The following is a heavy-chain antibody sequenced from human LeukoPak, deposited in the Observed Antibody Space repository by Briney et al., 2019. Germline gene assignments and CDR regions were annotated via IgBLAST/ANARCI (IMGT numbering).Heavy chain of an antibody. Sequence: SETLSLTCAVYGGSFSGYYWSWIRQPPGKGLEWIGEINHSGSTNYIPSLKSRVTISVDTSKNQFSPKLSSVTAADTAVYYCARGRTLRVGGHYYYYYMDVRGKGTTVTVSS. V-gene: IGHV4-34*01. D-gene: IGHD3-16*01. J-gene: IGHJ6*03. CDR1: GGSFSGYY. CDR2: INHSGST. CDR3: ARGRTLRVGGHYYYYYMDV.